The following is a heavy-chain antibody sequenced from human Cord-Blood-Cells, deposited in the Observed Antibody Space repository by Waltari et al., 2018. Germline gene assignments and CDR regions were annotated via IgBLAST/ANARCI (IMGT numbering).Heavy chain of an antibody. CDR2: TDWNDNK. V-gene: IGHV2-5*01. J-gene: IGHJ5*02. CDR3: AHRRGEQLVRTGLFAP. D-gene: IGHD6-6*01. CDR1: GFSLSTSGVG. Sequence: QITLKESGPTLVKPTQTLTLTCTFSGFSLSTSGVGVGWLRQPPGKALEWLALTDWNDNKRYSPSRKSMLTITKDTSKNQVVLTMTNMDPVDTATYYCAHRRGEQLVRTGLFAPWGQGTLVTVSS.